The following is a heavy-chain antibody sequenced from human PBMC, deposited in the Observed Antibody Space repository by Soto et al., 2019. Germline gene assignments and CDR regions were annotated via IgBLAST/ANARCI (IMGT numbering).Heavy chain of an antibody. Sequence: QVQLQESGPGLVKPSGTLSLTCAVSGGSISTSNWWSWVRQPPGKGLEWIGEVYRTGSTNYNPSLASRLTTSVDKSKNQFSLKLTSVTAADTAVYYCARARATIAAAAIFDCWGQGTLVTVSS. J-gene: IGHJ4*02. CDR1: GGSISTSNW. CDR3: ARARATIAAAAIFDC. CDR2: VYRTGST. D-gene: IGHD6-13*01. V-gene: IGHV4-4*02.